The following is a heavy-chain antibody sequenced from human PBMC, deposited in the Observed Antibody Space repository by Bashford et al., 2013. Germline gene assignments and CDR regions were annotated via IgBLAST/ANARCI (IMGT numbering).Heavy chain of an antibody. Sequence: SETLSLTCSVSGDSGSSRRDFWGWIRQPPGKGLEYIGYVFYTGDTNYNPSLKNRVTISVDTSKSQFSLNLTSVTAADTAVYYCATLRYGWGYFDSWGQGTLVTVSS. J-gene: IGHJ4*02. CDR2: VFYTGDT. D-gene: IGHD4-17*01. V-gene: IGHV4-61*01. CDR3: ATLRYGWGYFDS. CDR1: GDSGSSRRDF.